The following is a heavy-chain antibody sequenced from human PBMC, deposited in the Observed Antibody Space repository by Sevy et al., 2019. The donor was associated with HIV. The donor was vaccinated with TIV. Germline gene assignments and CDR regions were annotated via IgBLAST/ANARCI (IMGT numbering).Heavy chain of an antibody. D-gene: IGHD1-1*01. CDR1: GFTFSDYY. V-gene: IGHV3-11*01. CDR3: ARGRDDLGAFDV. J-gene: IGHJ3*01. Sequence: GGSLRLSCAASGFTFSDYYMSWIRQAPGKGLELVAYIGSRGTTIYYADSVRGRFTISRDNAKNSLYLQINSLRAEDTAVYYCARGRDDLGAFDVWGLGTMVTVSS. CDR2: IGSRGTTI.